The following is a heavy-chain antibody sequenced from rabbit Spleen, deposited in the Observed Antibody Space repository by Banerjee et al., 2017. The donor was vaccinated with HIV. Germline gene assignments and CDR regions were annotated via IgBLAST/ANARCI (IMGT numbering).Heavy chain of an antibody. CDR3: ARDGAGGSYFAL. CDR2: IDPVFGIT. CDR1: GIDLSSYY. J-gene: IGHJ3*01. D-gene: IGHD8-1*01. Sequence: QEQLVESGGGLVQPEGSLTLTCTASGIDLSSYYMNWVRQAPGKGLEWIGYIDPVFGITYYANWVNGRFSISRENAQNTVFLQMTSLTAADTATYFCARDGAGGSYFALWGQGTLVTVS. V-gene: IGHV1S47*01.